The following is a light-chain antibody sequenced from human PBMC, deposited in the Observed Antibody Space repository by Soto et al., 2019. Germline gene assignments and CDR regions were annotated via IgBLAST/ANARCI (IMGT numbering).Light chain of an antibody. V-gene: IGLV2-14*01. CDR2: EVR. CDR3: QSYDSKLSGSWV. Sequence: QSALTQPASVSGSPGQSITISCTRTSSDVGGYNYVSWYQQHPGKAPKLMIYEVRNRPSGISNRFSASKSGTSASLVISDLQAEDEADYYCQSYDSKLSGSWVFGGGTKLTVL. J-gene: IGLJ3*02. CDR1: SSDVGGYNY.